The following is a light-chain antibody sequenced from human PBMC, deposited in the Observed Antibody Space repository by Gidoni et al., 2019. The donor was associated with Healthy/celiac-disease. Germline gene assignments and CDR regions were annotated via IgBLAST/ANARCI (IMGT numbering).Light chain of an antibody. J-gene: IGKJ1*01. CDR1: QRLVHSDGNTY. CDR2: KIS. CDR3: MQATQFPLT. Sequence: DIVMTQTPLSSPVTLGQPASISCRSSQRLVHSDGNTYLSWLQQRPGQPPRLLMYKISNRLSGVPDRFSGSGAGTDFKLKISRVEAEDVGVYYCMQATQFPLTFGQGTKVEIK. V-gene: IGKV2-24*01.